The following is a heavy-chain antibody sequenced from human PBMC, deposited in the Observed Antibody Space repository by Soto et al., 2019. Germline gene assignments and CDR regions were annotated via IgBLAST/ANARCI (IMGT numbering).Heavy chain of an antibody. V-gene: IGHV3-33*01. CDR2: IWYDGSNK. Sequence: GGSLRLSCAASGFTFSSYGMHWVRQAPGKGLEWVAVIWYDGSNKYYADSVKGRFTISRDNSKNTLYLQMNSLRAEDTAVYYCARDSPRPVVTTPDYWGQGTLVTVSS. J-gene: IGHJ4*02. D-gene: IGHD2-21*02. CDR1: GFTFSSYG. CDR3: ARDSPRPVVTTPDY.